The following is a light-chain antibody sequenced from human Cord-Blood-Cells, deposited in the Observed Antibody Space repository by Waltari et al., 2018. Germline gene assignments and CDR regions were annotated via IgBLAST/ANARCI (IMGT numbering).Light chain of an antibody. CDR2: DAS. Sequence: GDRVTITCRASQSISSWLDWYQQKPGKAPKLLIDDASSLESGVPSRFSGSGSGKEFTLTISSLQPDDFATYYCQQYNSYWTFGQGTKVEIK. CDR1: QSISSW. CDR3: QQYNSYWT. V-gene: IGKV1-5*01. J-gene: IGKJ1*01.